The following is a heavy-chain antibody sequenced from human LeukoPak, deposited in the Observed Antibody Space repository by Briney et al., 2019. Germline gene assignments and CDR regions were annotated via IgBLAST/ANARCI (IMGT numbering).Heavy chain of an antibody. J-gene: IGHJ4*02. CDR1: AYDFTSYF. D-gene: IGHD3-3*01. CDR3: VRHLPSYDFWSGYSF. Sequence: ASVKVSCKISAYDFTSYFMHWVRQAPGQGPEWMGMINPSGGSTTYAQKFQDRVIMTRDTSTRTVHMELLSLRSDDTAVYYCVRHLPSYDFWSGYSFWGQGTLVTVSS. CDR2: INPSGGST. V-gene: IGHV1-46*01.